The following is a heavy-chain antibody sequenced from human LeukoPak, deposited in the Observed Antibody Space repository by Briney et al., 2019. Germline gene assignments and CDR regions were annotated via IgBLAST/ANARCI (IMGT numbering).Heavy chain of an antibody. V-gene: IGHV4-4*02. CDR2: IYHSGST. J-gene: IGHJ3*02. CDR3: ARDGVGSVVVVPAAVRGAFDI. CDR1: GGSISSSNW. D-gene: IGHD2-2*01. Sequence: SETLSLTCAVSGGSISSSNWWSWVRQPPGKGLEWIGEIYHSGSTNYNPSLKSRVTISVDKSKNQFSLKLSSVTAADTAVYYCARDGVGSVVVVPAAVRGAFDIWGQGTMVTVSS.